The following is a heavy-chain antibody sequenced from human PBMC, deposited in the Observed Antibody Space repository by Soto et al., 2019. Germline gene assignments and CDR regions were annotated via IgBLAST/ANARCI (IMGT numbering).Heavy chain of an antibody. CDR2: MNPYTGKT. J-gene: IGHJ4*02. V-gene: IGHV1-8*02. CDR1: GYTFTTCD. Sequence: ASVKVSCKASGYTFTTCDIHWVRQAPGRGIEWMGWMNPYTGKTGNAQRFQDRVTMTRDTSISTADMGVSSLRSEDTGVYYCVRRKERSGPHYFDAWGQGTLVTVSS. CDR3: VRRKERSGPHYFDA. D-gene: IGHD6-25*01.